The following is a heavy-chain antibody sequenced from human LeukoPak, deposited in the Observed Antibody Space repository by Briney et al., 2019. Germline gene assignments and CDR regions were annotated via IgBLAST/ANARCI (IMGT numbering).Heavy chain of an antibody. D-gene: IGHD3-22*01. Sequence: GGSLRLSCAASGFTFSSFTMNWVRQAPGKGLEWVSSISSSSSYIYYADSLKGRFTISRDNAKNSLYLQMNSLRAEDTAVYYCARDLRSSGYYAFDYWGQGTLVTVSS. CDR3: ARDLRSSGYYAFDY. CDR2: ISSSSSYI. V-gene: IGHV3-21*01. CDR1: GFTFSSFT. J-gene: IGHJ4*02.